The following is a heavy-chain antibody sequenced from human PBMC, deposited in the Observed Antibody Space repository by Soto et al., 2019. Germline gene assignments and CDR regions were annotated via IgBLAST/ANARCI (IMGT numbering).Heavy chain of an antibody. V-gene: IGHV1-18*01. CDR2: ISAYNGNT. CDR3: ARVMEDRHSNWFDP. Sequence: ASVKVSCKASGYTFTSYGMSWVRQAPGQGLEWMGWISAYNGNTNYAQKLQGRVTMTTDTSTSTAYMELRSLRSDDTAVYYCARVMEDRHSNWFDPWGPGTLVTVSS. J-gene: IGHJ5*02. D-gene: IGHD3-3*01. CDR1: GYTFTSYG.